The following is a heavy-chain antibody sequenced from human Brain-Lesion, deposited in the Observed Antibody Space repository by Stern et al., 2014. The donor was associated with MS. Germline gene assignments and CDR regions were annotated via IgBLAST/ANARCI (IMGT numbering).Heavy chain of an antibody. V-gene: IGHV3-72*01. CDR2: SRNKPNSYTT. CDR1: GFTFSDHY. J-gene: IGHJ4*02. Sequence: EVQLEESGGGLVRPGGSLRLSCAVSGFTFSDHYMDWVRQAPGKGLEWVGGSRNKPNSYTTEYAASVKGRFTVSRDDSKNLLYLQMNSLKTDDTAVYYCARGFHSFDSWGQGTLVTVSS. CDR3: ARGFHSFDS.